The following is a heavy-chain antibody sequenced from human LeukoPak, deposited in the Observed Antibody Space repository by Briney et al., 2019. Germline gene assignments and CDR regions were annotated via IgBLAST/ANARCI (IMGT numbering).Heavy chain of an antibody. V-gene: IGHV3-23*01. D-gene: IGHD5-12*01. CDR1: GFALSSYA. Sequence: PGGSLRLSCTASGFALSSYAMAWVRQAPGKGLEGVAAIGSDYDRVHEDSVEGRFTISRDNSKSTLYLQMDNLRAEDTAVFFCAKSAGVATIYFDSWGQGALVTVSS. J-gene: IGHJ4*02. CDR3: AKSAGVATIYFDS. CDR2: IGSDYDR.